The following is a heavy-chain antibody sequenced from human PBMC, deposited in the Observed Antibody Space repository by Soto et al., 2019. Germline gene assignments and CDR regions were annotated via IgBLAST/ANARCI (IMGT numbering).Heavy chain of an antibody. CDR1: GFTFDDYA. J-gene: IGHJ6*02. CDR3: TTGSVEGV. D-gene: IGHD2-15*01. Sequence: GGSLRLSCAASGFTFDDYAMHWVRQAPGKGLEWVSGIKTKSEGEATDYAAPLKGRFTISRDDSKNTLFLQMNSLKTEDTAVYYCTTGSVEGVWGQGATVTVSS. V-gene: IGHV3-15*07. CDR2: IKTKSEGEAT.